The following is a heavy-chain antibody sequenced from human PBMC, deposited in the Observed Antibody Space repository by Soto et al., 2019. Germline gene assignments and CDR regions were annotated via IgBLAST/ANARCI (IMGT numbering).Heavy chain of an antibody. CDR1: GFTFSSYS. CDR3: ARTAGDTAMVTRDR. Sequence: EVQLVESGGGLVKPGGSLRLSCAASGFTFSSYSMNWVRQVPGKGLEWVSSISSSSSYIYYADSVKGRFTISRDNAKNSLDVQMTGLGGEDTAGYYGARTAGDTAMVTRDRGGQGTLFTVSS. CDR2: ISSSSSYI. V-gene: IGHV3-21*01. J-gene: IGHJ4*02. D-gene: IGHD5-18*01.